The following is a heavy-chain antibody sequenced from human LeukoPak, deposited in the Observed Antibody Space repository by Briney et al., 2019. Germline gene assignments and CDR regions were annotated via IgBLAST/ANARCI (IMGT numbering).Heavy chain of an antibody. V-gene: IGHV4-61*02. J-gene: IGHJ4*02. CDR1: GGSISSGSYY. D-gene: IGHD2-2*01. CDR2: IYTSGST. CDR3: ARRRIGYCSSTSCYLDY. Sequence: PSQTLSLTCTVSGGSISSGSYYWSWIRQPAGKGLEWIGRIYTSGSTNYNPSLKSRVTISVDTSKNRFSLKLSSVTAADTAVYYCARRRIGYCSSTSCYLDYWGQGTLVTVSS.